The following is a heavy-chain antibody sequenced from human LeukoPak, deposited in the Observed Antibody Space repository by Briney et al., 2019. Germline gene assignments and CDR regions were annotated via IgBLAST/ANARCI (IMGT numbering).Heavy chain of an antibody. CDR2: IRYDGSNK. CDR1: GFTFSSYG. Sequence: GSLRLSCAASGFTFSSYGMHWVRQAPGKGLEWVAFIRYDGSNKYYADSVKGRFTISRDNSKNTLYLQMNSLRAEDTAVYCCAKDNYDYGDYDGGDYWGQGTLVTVSS. CDR3: AKDNYDYGDYDGGDY. V-gene: IGHV3-30*02. D-gene: IGHD4-17*01. J-gene: IGHJ4*02.